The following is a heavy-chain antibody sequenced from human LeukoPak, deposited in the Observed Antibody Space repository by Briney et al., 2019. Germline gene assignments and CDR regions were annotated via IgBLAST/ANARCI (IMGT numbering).Heavy chain of an antibody. D-gene: IGHD2-15*01. J-gene: IGHJ5*02. CDR2: MNPKSGNT. V-gene: IGHV1-8*01. Sequence: ASVKVSCKASGYTFTNYDINWVRQATGQGPEWTGWMNPKSGNTGYAQKFQGRVTMTRNTSISTAYMKLSSLRSDDTAVYYCARDQDIVVVVAALRQREMGGFDPWGQGTLVTVSS. CDR1: GYTFTNYD. CDR3: ARDQDIVVVVAALRQREMGGFDP.